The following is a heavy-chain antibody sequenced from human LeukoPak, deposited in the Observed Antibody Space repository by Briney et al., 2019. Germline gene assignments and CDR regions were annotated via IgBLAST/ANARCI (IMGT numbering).Heavy chain of an antibody. CDR3: ARDVTTMIAGGFDY. V-gene: IGHV1-2*02. J-gene: IGHJ4*02. D-gene: IGHD3-22*01. Sequence: ASVKVSCKASGYTFTGYYMHWVRQAPGQGLGWMGGFNPNSGGTNYAQKFQGRVTMTRDTSISTAHKGLSRLKSDHTAVDYCARDVTTMIAGGFDYWGQGTLVSVSS. CDR1: GYTFTGYY. CDR2: FNPNSGGT.